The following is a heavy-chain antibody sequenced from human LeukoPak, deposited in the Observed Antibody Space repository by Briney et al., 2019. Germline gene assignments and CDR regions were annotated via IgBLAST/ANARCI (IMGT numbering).Heavy chain of an antibody. CDR2: SSSSGSRI. V-gene: IGHV3-21*01. J-gene: IGHJ6*02. Sequence: GGSLRLSCAASGFTFSSYSMNWVRKAPGKGLEWVSSSSSSGSRIYYADSVNDRFTISRVDAKNSQYLQMNSLRADVKTAYYCARCSGYGMDVWGQGNTVTVSS. CDR3: ARCSGYGMDV. CDR1: GFTFSSYS. D-gene: IGHD3-10*02.